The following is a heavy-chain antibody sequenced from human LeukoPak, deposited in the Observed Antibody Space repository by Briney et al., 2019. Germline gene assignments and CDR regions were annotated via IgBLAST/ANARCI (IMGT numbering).Heavy chain of an antibody. Sequence: ASVKVSCKASGGTFSSYAISWVRQAPGQGLEWMGGIIPIFGTANYAQKFQGRVTITADKSTSTAYMELSSLRSEDTAVYYCASPPPRRGYSYGYDAFDIRGQGTMVTVSS. J-gene: IGHJ3*02. CDR1: GGTFSSYA. D-gene: IGHD5-18*01. CDR2: IIPIFGTA. CDR3: ASPPPRRGYSYGYDAFDI. V-gene: IGHV1-69*06.